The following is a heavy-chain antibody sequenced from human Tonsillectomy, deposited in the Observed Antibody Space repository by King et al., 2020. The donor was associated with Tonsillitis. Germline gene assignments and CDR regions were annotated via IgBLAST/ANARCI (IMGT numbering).Heavy chain of an antibody. D-gene: IGHD3-10*01. CDR3: AKNWGLWF. CDR1: GFTFSGYW. V-gene: IGHV3-74*01. CDR2: INSDGDST. J-gene: IGHJ4*02. Sequence: VQLVESGGGLVQPGGSLRLSCAASGFTFSGYWMHWVRHAPGKGLVWVSRINSDGDSTDYADSVKGRFTISRDNAKDTLLLQMNSLRAEDTAVYYCAKNWGLWFGGQGTLVTVSS.